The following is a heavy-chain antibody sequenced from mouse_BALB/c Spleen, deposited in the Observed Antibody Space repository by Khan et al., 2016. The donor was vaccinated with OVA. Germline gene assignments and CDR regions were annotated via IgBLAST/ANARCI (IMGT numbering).Heavy chain of an antibody. V-gene: IGHV5-6*01. J-gene: IGHJ3*01. CDR3: ASHLTGSFAY. CDR2: ISSGGDYT. CDR1: GFTFSSYS. Sequence: VQLQQSGGDLVKPGGSLKLSCAASGFTFSSYSMSWVRQTPDKRLEWVATISSGGDYTYYPDNVKGRFTISRDNTKNTLYLQMSSLKSEDTAMYYWASHLTGSFAYWGQGTLVTVSA. D-gene: IGHD4-1*01.